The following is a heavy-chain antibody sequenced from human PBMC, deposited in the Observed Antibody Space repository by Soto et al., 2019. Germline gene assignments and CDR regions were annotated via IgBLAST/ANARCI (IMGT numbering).Heavy chain of an antibody. J-gene: IGHJ6*02. D-gene: IGHD6-13*01. CDR3: AREKGDSSSWYYYYGMDV. CDR2: IYYSGST. CDR1: GGSISSSSYY. V-gene: IGHV4-39*01. Sequence: PSETLSLPCTVSGGSISSSSYYWGWIRQPPGKGLEWIGSIYYSGSTYYNPSLKSRVTISVDTSKNQFSLKLSSVTAADTAVYYCAREKGDSSSWYYYYGMDVWGQGTTVTVSS.